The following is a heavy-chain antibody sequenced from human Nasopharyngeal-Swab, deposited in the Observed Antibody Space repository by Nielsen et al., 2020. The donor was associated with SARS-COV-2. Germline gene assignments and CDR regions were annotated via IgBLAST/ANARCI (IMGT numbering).Heavy chain of an antibody. CDR2: IYPGDSDT. V-gene: IGHV5-51*01. D-gene: IGHD5-24*01. J-gene: IGHJ3*02. Sequence: GESLKISCKGSGYSFTSYWIGWVRQMPGKGLEWMGIIYPGDSDTRYSPSFQGQVTISADKSISTAYLQWSSLKASDTAIYYCARHIPSWGGDGYKSESVDDAFDIWGQGTMVTVSS. CDR3: ARHIPSWGGDGYKSESVDDAFDI. CDR1: GYSFTSYW.